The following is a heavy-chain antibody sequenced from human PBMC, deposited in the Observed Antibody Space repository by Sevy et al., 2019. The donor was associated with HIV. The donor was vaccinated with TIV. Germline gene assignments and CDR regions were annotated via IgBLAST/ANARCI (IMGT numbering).Heavy chain of an antibody. CDR2: TSFDGSNT. J-gene: IGHJ4*02. D-gene: IGHD1-26*01. CDR3: AKEEMGATGTFDY. Sequence: GGSLRLSCVASGFPFRKYGMHWVRQAPGKGLEWLAVTSFDGSNTDYVGSEKGRFTISRDNAKNSLYLQMNSLRAEDTALYYCAKEEMGATGTFDYWGQGTLVTVSS. CDR1: GFPFRKYG. V-gene: IGHV3-30*18.